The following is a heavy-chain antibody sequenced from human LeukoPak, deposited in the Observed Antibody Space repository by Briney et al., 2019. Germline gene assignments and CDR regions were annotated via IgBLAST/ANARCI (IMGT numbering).Heavy chain of an antibody. D-gene: IGHD6-13*01. J-gene: IGHJ4*02. CDR2: IYHSGST. CDR1: GYSISSGYY. Sequence: SETLSLTCTVSGYSISSGYYWGWIRQPPGKGLEWIGSIYHSGSTYYNPSLKSRVTISVDTSKNQFSLKLSSVTAADTAVYYCARDSSYSSSWYEYYFDYWGQGTLVTVSS. CDR3: ARDSSYSSSWYEYYFDY. V-gene: IGHV4-38-2*02.